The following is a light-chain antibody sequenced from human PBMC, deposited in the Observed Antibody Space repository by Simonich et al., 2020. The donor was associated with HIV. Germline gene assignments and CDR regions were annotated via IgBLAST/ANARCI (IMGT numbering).Light chain of an antibody. CDR1: QSVLYSSNNKNY. CDR2: WAS. J-gene: IGKJ1*01. V-gene: IGKV4-1*01. CDR3: QQYYSIPWT. Sequence: DIVMTQSPDSLAGSLGERATINCKSSQSVLYSSNNKNYLAWYQKKPGQPPKLLIDWASTRESGVPDRFSGSGSGTDFTLTISSLQAEDVAVYYCQQYYSIPWTFGQGTKVEIK.